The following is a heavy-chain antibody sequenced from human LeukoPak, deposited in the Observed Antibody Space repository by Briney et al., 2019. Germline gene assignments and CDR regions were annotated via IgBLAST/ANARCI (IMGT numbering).Heavy chain of an antibody. D-gene: IGHD2-21*02. V-gene: IGHV3-23*01. CDR1: GFTFGSFV. CDR2: SSGGST. CDR3: AKVFRSGDLFVSDY. Sequence: GWSLRLSCAASGFTFGSFVMSWVRQAPGKGREGFSGSSGGSTYYADSVKGRFTISRENSKNTLYLQMSSLRAEDTAVYYCAKVFRSGDLFVSDYWGQGTLVTVSS. J-gene: IGHJ4*02.